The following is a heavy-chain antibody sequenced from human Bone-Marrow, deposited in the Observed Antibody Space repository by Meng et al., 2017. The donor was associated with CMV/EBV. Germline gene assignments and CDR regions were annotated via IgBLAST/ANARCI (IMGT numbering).Heavy chain of an antibody. CDR3: ARVLKGYCSSTSCYTLGY. CDR1: GYTFTSYD. CDR2: MNPNSGNT. Sequence: ASEKVSCKASGYTFTSYDINWVRQATGQGLEWMGWMNPNSGNTGYAQKFQGRVTITRNTSISTAYMELSSLRSEDTAVYYCARVLKGYCSSTSCYTLGYWGQGTLVTVSS. D-gene: IGHD2-2*02. V-gene: IGHV1-8*03. J-gene: IGHJ4*02.